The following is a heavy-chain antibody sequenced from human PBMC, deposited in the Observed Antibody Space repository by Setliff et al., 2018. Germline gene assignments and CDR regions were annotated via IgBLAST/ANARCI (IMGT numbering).Heavy chain of an antibody. CDR3: ASIDWGENFYNMDV. CDR2: INGDGTIT. J-gene: IGHJ6*03. Sequence: GGSLRLSCAASEFTFNKYWMTWVRQVPGKGLVWVSRINGDGTITNYADSVKGRFTISRDNAKNTLYLQMNSLRGEDTAVYFCASIDWGENFYNMDVWGKGTTVTVSS. CDR1: EFTFNKYW. D-gene: IGHD7-27*01. V-gene: IGHV3-74*01.